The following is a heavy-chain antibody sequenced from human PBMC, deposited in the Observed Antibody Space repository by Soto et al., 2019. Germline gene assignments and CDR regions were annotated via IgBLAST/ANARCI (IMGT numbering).Heavy chain of an antibody. V-gene: IGHV1-69*05. Sequence: SVKVSCKASGGTFSSYAISWVRQAPGQGLEWMGGIIPIFGTANYAQKFQGRVTMTRDTSTSTVYMELSSLRSEDTAVYYCARGALYDFWSRLDYYYMDVWGKATTVTVSS. CDR2: IIPIFGTA. CDR1: GGTFSSYA. D-gene: IGHD3-3*01. J-gene: IGHJ6*03. CDR3: ARGALYDFWSRLDYYYMDV.